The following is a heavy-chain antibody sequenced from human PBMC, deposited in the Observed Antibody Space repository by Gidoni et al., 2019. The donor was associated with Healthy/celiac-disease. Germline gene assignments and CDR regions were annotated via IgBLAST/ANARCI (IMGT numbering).Heavy chain of an antibody. Sequence: QVQLVESGGCVVQPGRSLRLSCAASGFPFSSYGMHWVRQAPVKELEWVAVISYDGSNKYYADSVKGRFTISRDNSKNTLYLQMNSLRAEDTAVYYCVKDSNGSGSYYSYYYYYYMDVWGKGTTVTVSS. CDR1: GFPFSSYG. D-gene: IGHD3-10*01. CDR3: VKDSNGSGSYYSYYYYYYMDV. V-gene: IGHV3-30*18. J-gene: IGHJ6*03. CDR2: ISYDGSNK.